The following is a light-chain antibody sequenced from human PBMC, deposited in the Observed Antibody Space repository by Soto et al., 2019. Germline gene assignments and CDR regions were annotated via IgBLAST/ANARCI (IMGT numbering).Light chain of an antibody. CDR3: QQYSSYSRT. Sequence: DIQMTQSPSTLSASVGDRVTITCRASQGISSWLAWYQQKPGKAPKLLIYDASSLQRGVPSRFSGRGSGTEFTLTIASLQPDDFATYDCQQYSSYSRTFGPVTKVDV. V-gene: IGKV1-5*01. CDR2: DAS. J-gene: IGKJ3*01. CDR1: QGISSW.